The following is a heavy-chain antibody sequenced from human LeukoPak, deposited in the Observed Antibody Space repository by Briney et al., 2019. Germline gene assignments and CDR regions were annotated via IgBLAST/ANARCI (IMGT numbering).Heavy chain of an antibody. D-gene: IGHD5-18*01. V-gene: IGHV3-23*01. CDR3: AKVGLQLWFLFDY. CDR2: ISGSGGST. J-gene: IGHJ4*02. CDR1: GFTFSSYA. Sequence: GGSLRLSCAASGFTFSSYAMSWVRQAPGKGLEWVSAISGSGGSTYYADSVKGRFTISRDNSKNTLYLQMNRLSAEDTAVYYWAKVGLQLWFLFDYWGQGTLVTVSS.